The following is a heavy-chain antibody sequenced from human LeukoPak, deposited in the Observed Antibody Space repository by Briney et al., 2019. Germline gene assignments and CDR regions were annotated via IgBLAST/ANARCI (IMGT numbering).Heavy chain of an antibody. Sequence: VASVKVSCKASGYTFTGYYMHWVRQAPGQGLEWMGWINPNSGGTNYAQKFQGRVTMTRDTSISTAYMELSRLRSDDTAVYYCAREVVVAANDAFDIWGQGTMVTVSS. D-gene: IGHD2-15*01. J-gene: IGHJ3*02. CDR3: AREVVVAANDAFDI. CDR2: INPNSGGT. CDR1: GYTFTGYY. V-gene: IGHV1-2*02.